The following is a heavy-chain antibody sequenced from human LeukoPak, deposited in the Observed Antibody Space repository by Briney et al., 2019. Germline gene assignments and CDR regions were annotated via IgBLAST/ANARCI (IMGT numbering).Heavy chain of an antibody. Sequence: ASVKVSCKASGYTFTNYYIHWVRQAPGQGLEWMGIINPSGGSTNYAQKFQGRVTMTRDTSISTAYMELSRLRSDDTAVYYCASDLFSFDYWGQGTLVTVSS. CDR3: ASDLFSFDY. CDR2: INPSGGST. V-gene: IGHV1-46*01. J-gene: IGHJ4*02. CDR1: GYTFTNYY.